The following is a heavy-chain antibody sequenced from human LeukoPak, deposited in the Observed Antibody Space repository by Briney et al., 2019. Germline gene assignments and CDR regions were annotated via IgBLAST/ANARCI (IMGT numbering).Heavy chain of an antibody. CDR2: IYYSGST. J-gene: IGHJ4*02. CDR1: GGSISPFY. CDR3: ARHGYCSGGSCHWDY. Sequence: PSQSLSLTCTVSGGSISPFYWSWIRQPPGKGLEWIAYIYYSGSTRCNPSLKSRVAISVDTSNNQVSLKLSSVTAADTAVYYCARHGYCSGGSCHWDYWGQGTLVTVPS. V-gene: IGHV4-59*08. D-gene: IGHD2-15*01.